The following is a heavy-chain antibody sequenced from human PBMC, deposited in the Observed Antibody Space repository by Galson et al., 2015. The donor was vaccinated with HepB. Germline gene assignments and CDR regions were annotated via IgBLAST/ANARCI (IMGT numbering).Heavy chain of an antibody. Sequence: SLRLSCAASGFTFSSYGMHWVRQAPGKGLEWVAVISYDGSNKYYADSVKGRFTISRDNSKNTLYLQMNSLRAEDTAVYYWARVRAHWYFDLWGRGTLVTVSS. CDR1: GFTFSSYG. J-gene: IGHJ2*01. CDR3: ARVRAHWYFDL. V-gene: IGHV3-30*03. CDR2: ISYDGSNK.